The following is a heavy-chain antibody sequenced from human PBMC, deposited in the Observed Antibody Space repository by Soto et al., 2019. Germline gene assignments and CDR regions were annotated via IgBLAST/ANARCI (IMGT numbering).Heavy chain of an antibody. CDR1: GFTFTSYW. CDR3: ARGIKNYYGVDV. J-gene: IGHJ6*02. V-gene: IGHV3-74*01. Sequence: HPGGSLRLSCAASGFTFTSYWMHWVRQAPGKGLVWVSRINSDGTTTNYAESVTGRFTISRDNAKNTVYLQMNSLRAEDTAVYYCARGIKNYYGVDVWGQGTTVTVSS. CDR2: INSDGTTT.